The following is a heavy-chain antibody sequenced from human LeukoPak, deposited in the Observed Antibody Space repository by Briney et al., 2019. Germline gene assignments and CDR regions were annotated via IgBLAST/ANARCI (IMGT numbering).Heavy chain of an antibody. Sequence: PSDTLSLTCTVSGGSISSYYWSWIRQPAGKGLEWIGRIYTSGSTNYNPSLKTRVTMSVDTSKNQFSLKLSSVTAAETAVYYCVGTMIVVVPYYFDYWGQGTLVTVSS. CDR3: VGTMIVVVPYYFDY. CDR1: GGSISSYY. CDR2: IYTSGST. D-gene: IGHD3-22*01. J-gene: IGHJ4*02. V-gene: IGHV4-4*07.